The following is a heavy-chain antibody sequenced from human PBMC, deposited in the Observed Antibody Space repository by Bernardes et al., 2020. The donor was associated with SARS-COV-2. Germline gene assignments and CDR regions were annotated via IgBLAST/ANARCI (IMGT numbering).Heavy chain of an antibody. CDR3: ARDSDDSSGPAFDI. Sequence: ASEKVSCKASGYTFTSYAMHWVRQAPGQRLEWMGWINAGNGNTKYSQKFQGRVTITRDTSASTAYMELSSLRSEDTAVYYCARDSDDSSGPAFDIWGQGTMVTVSS. V-gene: IGHV1-3*01. CDR1: GYTFTSYA. D-gene: IGHD3-22*01. CDR2: INAGNGNT. J-gene: IGHJ3*02.